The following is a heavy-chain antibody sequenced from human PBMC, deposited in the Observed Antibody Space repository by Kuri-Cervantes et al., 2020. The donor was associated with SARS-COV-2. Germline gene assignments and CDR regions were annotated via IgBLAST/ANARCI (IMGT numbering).Heavy chain of an antibody. Sequence: GGSLRLSCKGSGYSFTSYWIGWVRQMPGKGLEWMGIIYPGDSDTRYSPSFQGQVTISADKSISTAYLQWSSLKASDTAMYYCARHAGTIFGVVTAPDAFDIWGQGTMVTVSS. CDR1: GYSFTSYW. CDR2: IYPGDSDT. J-gene: IGHJ3*02. CDR3: ARHAGTIFGVVTAPDAFDI. D-gene: IGHD3-3*01. V-gene: IGHV5-51*01.